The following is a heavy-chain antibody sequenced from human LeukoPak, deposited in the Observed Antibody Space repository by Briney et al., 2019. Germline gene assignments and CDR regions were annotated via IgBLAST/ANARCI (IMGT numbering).Heavy chain of an antibody. V-gene: IGHV4-39*01. CDR3: ARRVSSGSSTHFDY. D-gene: IGHD1-26*01. J-gene: IGHJ4*02. CDR1: GGSISSSSYY. Sequence: SETLSLTCTVSGGSISSSSYYWGWIRQPPGKGLEWIGSIYYSGSTYYNPSLKSRVTISVDTSKNQFSLKLSSVTAADTAVYYCARRVSSGSSTHFDYWGQGTLVTVSS. CDR2: IYYSGST.